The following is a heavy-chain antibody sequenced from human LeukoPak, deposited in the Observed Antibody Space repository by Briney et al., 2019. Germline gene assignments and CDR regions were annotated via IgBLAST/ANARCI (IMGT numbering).Heavy chain of an antibody. D-gene: IGHD5-18*01. Sequence: ASVKVSCKASGYTFTSYYMHWVRQAPGQGLEWMGIINPSGGSTSYAQKFQGRVTMTRDTSTSTVYMELSSLRSEDTAVYYCARETRIQLWLTEHWYFDLWGRGILVTVSS. J-gene: IGHJ2*01. CDR1: GYTFTSYY. CDR2: INPSGGST. V-gene: IGHV1-46*01. CDR3: ARETRIQLWLTEHWYFDL.